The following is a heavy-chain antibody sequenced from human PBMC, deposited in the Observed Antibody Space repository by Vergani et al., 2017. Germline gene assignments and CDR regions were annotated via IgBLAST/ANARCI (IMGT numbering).Heavy chain of an antibody. Sequence: EVQLVESGGGLVKPGGSLRLSCAASGFTFSSYSMNWVRQAPGKGLEWVSSIRSSSSYIYYADSVKGRFTISRDNAKNSLYLQMNSLRAEDTAVYYCARDSRDIVLMVYAVYXFDYWGQGTLVTVSS. V-gene: IGHV3-21*01. J-gene: IGHJ4*02. CDR3: ARDSRDIVLMVYAVYXFDY. CDR1: GFTFSSYS. CDR2: IRSSSSYI. D-gene: IGHD2-8*01.